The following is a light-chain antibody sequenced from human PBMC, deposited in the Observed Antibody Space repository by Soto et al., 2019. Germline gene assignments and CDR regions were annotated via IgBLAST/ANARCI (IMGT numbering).Light chain of an antibody. CDR1: QSVSSY. V-gene: IGKV3-11*01. Sequence: EIVLTQSPATLSLSPGERATLSCRASQSVSSYLAWYQQKPGQAPRLLIYDTSKRTTGIPARFSGSGSGTDFTLTISSLEPEDFAVYYCQQRTNWPRSFTFGPGTKVDIK. CDR3: QQRTNWPRSFT. J-gene: IGKJ3*01. CDR2: DTS.